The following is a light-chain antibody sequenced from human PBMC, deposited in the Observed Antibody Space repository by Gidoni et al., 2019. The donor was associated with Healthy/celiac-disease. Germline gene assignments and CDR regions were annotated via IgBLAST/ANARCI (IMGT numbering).Light chain of an antibody. Sequence: EIVLTQSPGTLSLSPGETATLSCRASQSVSSSYLAWYQQTPGQAPRLLIYGASSRATVIPDRFSGSGSGTDFTLTISRLEPEDFAVYYCQQYGSSPETFGQXTKVEIK. V-gene: IGKV3-20*01. CDR1: QSVSSSY. CDR2: GAS. J-gene: IGKJ1*01. CDR3: QQYGSSPET.